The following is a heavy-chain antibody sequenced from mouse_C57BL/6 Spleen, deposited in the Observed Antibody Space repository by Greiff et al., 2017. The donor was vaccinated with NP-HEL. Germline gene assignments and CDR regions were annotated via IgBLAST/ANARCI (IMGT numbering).Heavy chain of an antibody. CDR2: LSDGGSYT. CDR3: ARDDDQYYFDY. J-gene: IGHJ2*01. V-gene: IGHV5-4*01. D-gene: IGHD2-3*01. CDR1: GFTFSSYA. Sequence: EVKVVESGGGLVKPGGSLKLSCAASGFTFSSYAMSWVRQTPEKRLEWVATLSDGGSYTYYPDNVKGRFTISRDNAKNNLYLQMSHLKSEDTAMYYCARDDDQYYFDYWGQGTTLTVSS.